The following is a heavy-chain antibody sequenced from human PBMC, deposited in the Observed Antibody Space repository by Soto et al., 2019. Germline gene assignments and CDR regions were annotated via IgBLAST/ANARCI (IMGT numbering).Heavy chain of an antibody. CDR3: ASPRLGTGRLSGSHDAFDI. J-gene: IGHJ3*02. V-gene: IGHV1-46*01. CDR2: INPSGGST. CDR1: GYTFTSYY. D-gene: IGHD3-9*01. Sequence: GASVKVSCKASGYTFTSYYMHWVRQAPGQGLEWMGKINPSGGSTSYAQKFQGRVTMTADTSTSTAYMELSSLRSEDTAVYYCASPRLGTGRLSGSHDAFDIWGQGTMVTVSS.